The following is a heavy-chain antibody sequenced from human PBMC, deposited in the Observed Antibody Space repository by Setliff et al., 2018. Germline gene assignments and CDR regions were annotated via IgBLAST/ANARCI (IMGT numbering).Heavy chain of an antibody. CDR1: GGSFSGYY. CDR3: ARGGYSRGPPVYYFDY. Sequence: SETLSLTCAVYGGSFSGYYWSWIRQPPGKGLEWIGEINHSGSTNYNPSLKSRVTISVDTSKNQFSLKLSSVTAADTAVYYCARGGYSRGPPVYYFDYWGQGTLVT. V-gene: IGHV4-34*01. D-gene: IGHD5-12*01. CDR2: INHSGST. J-gene: IGHJ4*02.